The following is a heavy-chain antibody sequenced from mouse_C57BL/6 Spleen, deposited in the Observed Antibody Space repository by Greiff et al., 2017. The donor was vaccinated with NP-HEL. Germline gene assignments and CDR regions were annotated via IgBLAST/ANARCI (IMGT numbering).Heavy chain of an antibody. CDR2: IYPGDGDT. V-gene: IGHV1-82*01. J-gene: IGHJ3*01. D-gene: IGHD2-2*01. CDR3: ARSLYYGYENWFAY. Sequence: QVQLQQSGPELVKPGASVKISCKASGYAFSSSWMNWVKQRPGKGLEWIGRIYPGDGDTNYNGKFKGKATLTADKSSSTAYMQLSSLTSEDSAVYFCARSLYYGYENWFAYWGQGTLVTVSA. CDR1: GYAFSSSW.